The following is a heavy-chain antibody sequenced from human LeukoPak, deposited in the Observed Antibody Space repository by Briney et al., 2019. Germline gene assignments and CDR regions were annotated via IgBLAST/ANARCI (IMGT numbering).Heavy chain of an antibody. V-gene: IGHV4-59*01. D-gene: IGHD2-15*01. J-gene: IGHJ4*02. CDR1: GASITSYY. CDR2: FYYSGSD. CDR3: VRGYCSGATCYHFDY. Sequence: NSSETLSLTCTVSGASITSYYWNWIRQPPGKGLECIGYFYYSGSDNYNPSLKSRITISVDTSKKQFSLKLSSVTAADTAVYYCVRGYCSGATCYHFDYWGQGTLVTVSS.